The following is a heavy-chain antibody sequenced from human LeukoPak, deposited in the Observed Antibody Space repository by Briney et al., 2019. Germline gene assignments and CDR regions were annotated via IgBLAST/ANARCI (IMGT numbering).Heavy chain of an antibody. J-gene: IGHJ4*02. D-gene: IGHD1-26*01. V-gene: IGHV4-59*08. Sequence: SETLSLTCTVSGGSISSYYWSWIRQPPGKGLEWIGYIYYSGSTNYNPSLKSRVTISVDTSKNQFSLKLSSVTAADTAVYYCASFPEYGEWELDNWGQGTLVTVSS. CDR1: GGSISSYY. CDR3: ASFPEYGEWELDN. CDR2: IYYSGST.